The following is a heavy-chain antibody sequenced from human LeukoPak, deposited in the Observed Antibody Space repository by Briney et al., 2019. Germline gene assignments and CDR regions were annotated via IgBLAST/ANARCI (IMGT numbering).Heavy chain of an antibody. CDR3: AWGSSGWYPVGIDY. J-gene: IGHJ4*02. V-gene: IGHV3-23*01. CDR2: ISGSGSGGST. Sequence: GGSLRLSCAASGFTFSSSAMSWVRQAPGKGLEWVSSISGSGSGGSTYYADSVKGRFTISRDNSKNTLYLQMNSLRAEDTAVYYCAWGSSGWYPVGIDYWGQGTLVTVSS. CDR1: GFTFSSSA. D-gene: IGHD6-19*01.